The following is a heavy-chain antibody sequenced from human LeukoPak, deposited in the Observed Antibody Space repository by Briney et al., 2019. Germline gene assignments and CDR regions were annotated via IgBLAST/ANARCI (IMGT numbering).Heavy chain of an antibody. D-gene: IGHD3-9*01. CDR3: ARGYFDWLFNLDAFDI. CDR1: GGSFSGYY. CDR2: INHSGST. J-gene: IGHJ3*02. V-gene: IGHV4-34*01. Sequence: SETLSLTCAVHGGSFSGYYWSWIRQPPGKGLEWIGEINHSGSTNYNPSLKSRVTISVDTSKNQFSLKLSSVTAADTAVYYCARGYFDWLFNLDAFDIWGQGTMVTVSS.